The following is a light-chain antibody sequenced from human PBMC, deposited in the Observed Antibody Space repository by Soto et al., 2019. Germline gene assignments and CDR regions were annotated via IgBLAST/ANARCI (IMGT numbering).Light chain of an antibody. CDR3: SSYTSSSVI. Sequence: QSALTQPASVSGSPGQSITISCTGTSSDVGGYNYVSWYQQHPGKAPKLIIYDVSNRTSGISNRFSGSKSGNTASLTISGLQVLDEADYDCSSYTSSSVIFGGGTKLTVL. V-gene: IGLV2-14*01. J-gene: IGLJ2*01. CDR1: SSDVGGYNY. CDR2: DVS.